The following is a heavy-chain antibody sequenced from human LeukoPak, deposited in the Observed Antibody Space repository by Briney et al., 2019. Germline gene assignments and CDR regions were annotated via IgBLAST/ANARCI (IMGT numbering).Heavy chain of an antibody. D-gene: IGHD4-17*01. V-gene: IGHV3-74*01. Sequence: GGSLRLSCEASGFTLSRYWMHWVRQAPGKGLVWVSRINSDGSSTTYADSVEGRFTVSRDEAKNTLHLQMNSLRAEDTAVYYCGRAVTNAFDIWGQGTMVTVSS. J-gene: IGHJ3*02. CDR1: GFTLSRYW. CDR2: INSDGSST. CDR3: GRAVTNAFDI.